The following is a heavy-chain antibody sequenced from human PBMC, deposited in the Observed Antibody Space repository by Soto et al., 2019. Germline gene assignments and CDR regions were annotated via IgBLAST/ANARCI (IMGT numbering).Heavy chain of an antibody. D-gene: IGHD2-21*01. V-gene: IGHV4-31*03. J-gene: IGHJ4*02. CDR2: IYYSGSS. CDR3: ARGTSVGRGDFDY. CDR1: GGSISSGGSY. Sequence: SETLSLTCTVSGGSISSGGSYWSWIRQHPGKGLEWIGYIYYSGSSYYNPSLKSRVTISVDTSKNQFSLKLTSVTAADTAVYYCARGTSVGRGDFDYWGQGSLVTVSS.